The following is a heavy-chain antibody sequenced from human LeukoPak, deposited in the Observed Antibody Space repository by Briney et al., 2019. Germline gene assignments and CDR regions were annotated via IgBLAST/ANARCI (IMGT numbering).Heavy chain of an antibody. CDR1: GYTFTGYY. D-gene: IGHD2-2*02. CDR3: ARSRLVVVPAAILY. CDR2: INPNSGGT. V-gene: IGHV1-2*02. Sequence: ASVKVSCKAFGYTFTGYYMHWVRQAPGHGLEWMGWINPNSGGTNYAQKFQGRVTMTRDTSISTAYMELSRLRSDDTAVYYCARSRLVVVPAAILYWGQGTLVTVS. J-gene: IGHJ4*02.